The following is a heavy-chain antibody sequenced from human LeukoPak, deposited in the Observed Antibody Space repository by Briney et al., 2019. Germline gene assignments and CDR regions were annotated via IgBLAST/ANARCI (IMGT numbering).Heavy chain of an antibody. CDR2: ISWNSGSI. J-gene: IGHJ4*02. V-gene: IGHV3-9*01. D-gene: IGHD6-13*01. CDR3: ARSIWPRAAAGTFDY. CDR1: GFTFDDYA. Sequence: PGGSLRLSCAASGFTFDDYAMHWVRQAPGKGLEWVSGISWNSGSIGYADSVKGRFTISRDNAKNSLYLQMNSLRAEDTALYYCARSIWPRAAAGTFDYWGQGTLVTVSS.